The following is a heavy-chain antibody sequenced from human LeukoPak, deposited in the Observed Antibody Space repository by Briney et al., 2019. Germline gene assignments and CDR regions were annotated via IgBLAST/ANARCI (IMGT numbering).Heavy chain of an antibody. D-gene: IGHD6-13*01. CDR1: GGSFSDYA. CDR2: IIPIFGTA. V-gene: IGHV1-69*13. J-gene: IGHJ1*01. CDR3: AGVDTGHSSSWYVGYFQH. Sequence: SVKVSCKASGGSFSDYAISWVRQAPGQGLEWMGGIIPIFGTANYAQKFQGRVTITADESTSTAYMELSSLRSEDTAVYYCAGVDTGHSSSWYVGYFQHWGQGTLVTVSS.